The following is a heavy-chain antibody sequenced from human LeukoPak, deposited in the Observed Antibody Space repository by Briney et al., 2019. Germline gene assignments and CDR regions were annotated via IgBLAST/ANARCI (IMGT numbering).Heavy chain of an antibody. D-gene: IGHD6-19*01. V-gene: IGHV3-33*01. CDR3: AIDPPSSGWAFWS. Sequence: GGSLRLSCSTSGFTFRTHALQWVRQPPGKGLEWVAMVWEGGNYKFYTESVKGRFTISRDDYRNILYLQMDSLSAEDPAVYYCAIDPPSSGWAFWSWGQGALVTVSS. CDR1: GFTFRTHA. CDR2: VWEGGNYK. J-gene: IGHJ5*02.